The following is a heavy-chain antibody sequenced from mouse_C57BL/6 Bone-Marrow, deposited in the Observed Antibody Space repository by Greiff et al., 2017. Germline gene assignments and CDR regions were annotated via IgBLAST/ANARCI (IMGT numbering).Heavy chain of an antibody. CDR2: IDPETGGT. V-gene: IGHV1-15*01. CDR1: GYTFTDYE. J-gene: IGHJ2*01. CDR3: TRSDYGSSYGY. Sequence: VQGVESGAELVRPGASVTLSCKASGYTFTDYEMHWVKQTPVHGLEWIGAIDPETGGTAYNQKFKGKAILTADKSSSTAYMELRSLTSEDSAVYYGTRSDYGSSYGYWGKGTTLTVSS. D-gene: IGHD1-1*01.